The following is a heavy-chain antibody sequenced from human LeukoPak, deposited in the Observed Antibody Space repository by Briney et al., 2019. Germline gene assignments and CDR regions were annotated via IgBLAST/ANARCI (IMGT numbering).Heavy chain of an antibody. V-gene: IGHV3-21*01. D-gene: IGHD5-12*01. CDR2: ISSSSSYI. J-gene: IGHJ4*02. CDR3: AREYSGYEAY. Sequence: GGSLSLSCAASGFTFSSYSMNWVRQAPGKGLEWVSSISSSSSYIYYADSVKGRFTIVRDNAKNSLYLQMNSLRAEDTAVYYCAREYSGYEAYWGQGTLVTVSS. CDR1: GFTFSSYS.